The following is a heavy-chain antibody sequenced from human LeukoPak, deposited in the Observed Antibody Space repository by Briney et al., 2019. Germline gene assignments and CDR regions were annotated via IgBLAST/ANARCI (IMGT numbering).Heavy chain of an antibody. CDR3: ARESGYYTGYYYYYMDV. D-gene: IGHD3-3*01. Sequence: VASVKVSCKASGYTFTSYYMHWVRQAPGQGLEWMGIINPSGGSTSYAQKFQGRVTMTRDTSTSTVYMELSSLRSEDTAVYYCARESGYYTGYYYYYMDVWGKGTTVTVSS. V-gene: IGHV1-46*01. J-gene: IGHJ6*03. CDR2: INPSGGST. CDR1: GYTFTSYY.